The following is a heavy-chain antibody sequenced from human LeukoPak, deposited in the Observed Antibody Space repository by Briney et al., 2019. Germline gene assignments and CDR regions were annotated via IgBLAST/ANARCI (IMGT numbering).Heavy chain of an antibody. CDR2: IYYSGST. V-gene: IGHV4-59*12. Sequence: SETLSLTCTVSGGSISTYYWSWIRQPPGKGLEWIGYIYYSGSTSYNPSLKSRVTISVDTSKNQFSLELSSVTAADTAVYYCTRDDYSARFDPWGQGILVTVSS. CDR3: TRDDYSARFDP. D-gene: IGHD3-16*01. CDR1: GGSISTYY. J-gene: IGHJ5*02.